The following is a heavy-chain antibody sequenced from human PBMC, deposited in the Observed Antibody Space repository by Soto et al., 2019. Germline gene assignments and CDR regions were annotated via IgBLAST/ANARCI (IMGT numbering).Heavy chain of an antibody. D-gene: IGHD6-13*01. Sequence: GGSLRLSCAGSGFTFNMYRMHWVRQVPGKGPVWVARIYNDGTYADYADSVKGRFTISRDNAKDTLYLQMNDLRAEDSALYHCTRGPRATSAGTSAHWGQGTLVTVSS. CDR2: IYNDGTYA. J-gene: IGHJ4*02. CDR1: GFTFNMYR. CDR3: TRGPRATSAGTSAH. V-gene: IGHV3-74*01.